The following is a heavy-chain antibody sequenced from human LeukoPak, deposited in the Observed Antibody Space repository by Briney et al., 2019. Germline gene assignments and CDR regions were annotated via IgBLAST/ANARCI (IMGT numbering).Heavy chain of an antibody. CDR2: ISSSSSTI. Sequence: PGGSLRLSCAASGFTFSSYSMNWVRQAPGKGLEWVSYISSSSSTIYYADSVKGRFTISRDNVKTSLYLQMNSLRAEDTAVYYCARAVAGPPWGYYYYMDVWGKGTTVTISS. D-gene: IGHD6-19*01. J-gene: IGHJ6*03. CDR3: ARAVAGPPWGYYYYMDV. V-gene: IGHV3-48*04. CDR1: GFTFSSYS.